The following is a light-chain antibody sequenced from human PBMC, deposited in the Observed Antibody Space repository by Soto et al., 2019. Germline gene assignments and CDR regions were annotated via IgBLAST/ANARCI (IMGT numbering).Light chain of an antibody. CDR2: DVS. Sequence: QSVLTQPASVSGSPGQSITISFTGTSSDVGAYNYVSWYQQHPGTAPKLMLYDVSNRPSGVSNRFSGSKSGNTASLTISGLQAEDEADYYCSSFTSHTTLDVFGTGTKVTVL. CDR1: SSDVGAYNY. CDR3: SSFTSHTTLDV. J-gene: IGLJ1*01. V-gene: IGLV2-14*03.